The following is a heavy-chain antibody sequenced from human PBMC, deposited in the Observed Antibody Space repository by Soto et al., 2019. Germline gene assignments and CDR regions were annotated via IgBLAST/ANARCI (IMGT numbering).Heavy chain of an antibody. CDR3: ARIEERWFGSRFPYGMDV. D-gene: IGHD3-10*01. CDR1: GYSFTSYW. CDR2: IDPSDSYT. J-gene: IGHJ6*02. Sequence: GESLTLSCKGSGYSFTSYWISWVRQMPGKGLEWMGRIDPSDSYTNYSPSFQGHVTISADKSISTAYLQWSSLKASDTAMYYCARIEERWFGSRFPYGMDVWGQGNTVTVS. V-gene: IGHV5-10-1*01.